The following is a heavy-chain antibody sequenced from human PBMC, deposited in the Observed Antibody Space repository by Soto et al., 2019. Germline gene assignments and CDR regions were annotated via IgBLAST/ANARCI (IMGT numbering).Heavy chain of an antibody. V-gene: IGHV4-59*08. D-gene: IGHD6-25*01. CDR2: IYHSGST. J-gene: IGHJ4*02. Sequence: ASETLSLTCTVSGGSISSSYWSRIRQPPGKGLEWTGYIYHSGSTNYNPSLKSRVTISVDTSKNQFSLKLSSVTAADTAVYYCARLGSIAADDFDSWGQGTLVTVSS. CDR3: ARLGSIAADDFDS. CDR1: GGSISSSY.